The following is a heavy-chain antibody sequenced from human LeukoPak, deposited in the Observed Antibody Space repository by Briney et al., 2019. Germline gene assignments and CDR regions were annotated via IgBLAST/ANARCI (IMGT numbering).Heavy chain of an antibody. J-gene: IGHJ4*02. D-gene: IGHD3-22*01. V-gene: IGHV1-24*01. Sequence: ASVKVSCKVSGNTLTELSMHWVRQVPGKGLEWMGGFDPEHGETIYAQKFQGRVTMTEDTSTDTAYMELSTLKSEDTAVYYCARVVYYDSSGYYYDYWGQGTLVTVSS. CDR3: ARVVYYDSSGYYYDY. CDR2: FDPEHGET. CDR1: GNTLTELS.